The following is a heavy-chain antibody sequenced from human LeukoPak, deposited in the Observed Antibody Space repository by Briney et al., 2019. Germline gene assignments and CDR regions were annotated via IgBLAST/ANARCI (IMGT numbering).Heavy chain of an antibody. Sequence: GGSLRLSCAASGFTFSNYWMSWVRQAPGKGLEWVANIKQGGSEKYYVDSVKGRFTISRDHAKNSLYLQMNSLRAEDTAVYYCARVDSGSYFDWFDPWGQGTLVTVSS. CDR2: IKQGGSEK. D-gene: IGHD1-26*01. V-gene: IGHV3-7*01. CDR3: ARVDSGSYFDWFDP. J-gene: IGHJ5*02. CDR1: GFTFSNYW.